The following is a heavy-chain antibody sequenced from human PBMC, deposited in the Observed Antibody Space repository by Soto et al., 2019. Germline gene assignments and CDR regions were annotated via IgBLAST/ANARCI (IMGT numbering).Heavy chain of an antibody. D-gene: IGHD5-12*01. CDR3: ARGRVDIVAN. V-gene: IGHV4-34*01. CDR1: GGSFCGYY. CDR2: INHSGST. J-gene: IGHJ4*02. Sequence: PSETLSLTCAVYGGSFCGYYWGWIRQPPGKGLEWIGEINHSGSTNYNPSLKSRVTISVDTSKNQFSLKLSSVTAADTAVYYCARGRVDIVANWGQGTLVTVSS.